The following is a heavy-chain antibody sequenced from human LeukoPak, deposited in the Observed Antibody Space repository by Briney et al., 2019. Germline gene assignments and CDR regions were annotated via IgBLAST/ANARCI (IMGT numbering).Heavy chain of an antibody. J-gene: IGHJ3*02. CDR1: GFTFSSYW. Sequence: QPGGSLRLSCAASGFTFSSYWMSWVRQAPGKGLEWVANIKQDGSEKYYVDSVKGRFTISRDNAKNSLYLQMNSLRAEDTAVYYCALGVGATTRVDDAFDIWGQGTMVTVSS. V-gene: IGHV3-7*03. CDR3: ALGVGATTRVDDAFDI. CDR2: IKQDGSEK. D-gene: IGHD1-26*01.